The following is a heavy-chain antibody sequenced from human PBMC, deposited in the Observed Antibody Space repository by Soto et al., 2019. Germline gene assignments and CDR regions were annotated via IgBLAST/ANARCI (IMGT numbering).Heavy chain of an antibody. CDR2: TRNKASSYTT. D-gene: IGHD1-26*01. V-gene: IGHV3-72*01. CDR1: GFTFSDHY. Sequence: GGSLRLSCAASGFTFSDHYMDWVRQAPGKGLEWVGRTRNKASSYTTEYAASVKGRFTISRDDSKNSLYLQMNSLKTEDTAVYYCVIVGLSPTYYYYMDVWGKGTTVTGSS. CDR3: VIVGLSPTYYYYMDV. J-gene: IGHJ6*03.